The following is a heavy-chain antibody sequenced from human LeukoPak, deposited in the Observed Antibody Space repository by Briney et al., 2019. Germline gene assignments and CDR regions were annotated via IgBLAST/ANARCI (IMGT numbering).Heavy chain of an antibody. CDR2: ISYDGSNK. CDR3: AKDGVTQWLVAYRRYYFDC. V-gene: IGHV3-30*18. Sequence: GSLRLSCAASGFTFSSYGMHWVRQAPGKGLEWVAVISYDGSNKYYADSVKGRFTISRDNSKNTLYLQMNSLRAEDTAVYYCAKDGVTQWLVAYRRYYFDCWGQGTLVTVSS. D-gene: IGHD6-19*01. J-gene: IGHJ4*02. CDR1: GFTFSSYG.